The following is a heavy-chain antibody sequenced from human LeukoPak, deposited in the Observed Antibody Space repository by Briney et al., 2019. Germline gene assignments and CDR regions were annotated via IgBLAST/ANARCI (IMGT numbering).Heavy chain of an antibody. CDR1: GGSFSGHY. D-gene: IGHD5/OR15-5a*01. Sequence: PSETLSLTCAVYGGSFSGHYWSWIRQPPGKGLEWIGEINHSGSTNYNPSLKSRVTIFVDTSKNQFSLKLSSVAAADTAVYYCAKKIQTYSCRVYDHDAFYIWGQGTMVTVSS. J-gene: IGHJ3*02. CDR2: INHSGST. V-gene: IGHV4-34*01. CDR3: AKKIQTYSCRVYDHDAFYI.